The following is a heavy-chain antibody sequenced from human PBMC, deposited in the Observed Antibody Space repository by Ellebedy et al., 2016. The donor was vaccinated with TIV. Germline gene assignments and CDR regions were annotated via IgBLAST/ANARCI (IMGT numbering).Heavy chain of an antibody. CDR3: AREGTSGALDY. CDR1: GYTFTSYY. Sequence: AASVKVSCKASGYTFTSYYMHWVRQAPGQGLEWMGIINLSGGSTSYAQKFQGRVPMTRDTSTSTVFMELSSLRSEDTAVYYWAREGTSGALDYWGQGTLVTVSS. D-gene: IGHD2-2*01. V-gene: IGHV1-46*01. CDR2: INLSGGST. J-gene: IGHJ4*02.